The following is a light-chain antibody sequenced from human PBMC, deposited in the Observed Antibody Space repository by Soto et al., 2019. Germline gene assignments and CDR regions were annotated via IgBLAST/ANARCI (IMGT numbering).Light chain of an antibody. CDR2: DAS. CDR1: QSISSW. J-gene: IGKJ2*01. CDR3: QQYNSYSYT. Sequence: DIQMTQSPSTLSASVGDRVTITCRASQSISSWLAWYQQKPGKAPKLLIYDASSLESGVPSRFSGSGSGTEFTLTISSLQPDDFATYDCQQYNSYSYTFGQGTKLESK. V-gene: IGKV1-5*01.